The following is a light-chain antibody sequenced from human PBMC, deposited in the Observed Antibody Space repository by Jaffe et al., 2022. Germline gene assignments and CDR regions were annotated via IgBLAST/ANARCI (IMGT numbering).Light chain of an antibody. Sequence: QSVLTQPPSVSGAPGQRVTISCTGSSSNIGAYYNVHWYQQFPGKVPKLLIYGTTNRPSGIPDRFSGSKSGTSASLAITGLQAEDEADYYCQSYDSSLSGVVFGGGTKLTVL. CDR2: GTT. J-gene: IGLJ2*01. CDR3: QSYDSSLSGVV. CDR1: SSNIGAYYN. V-gene: IGLV1-40*01.